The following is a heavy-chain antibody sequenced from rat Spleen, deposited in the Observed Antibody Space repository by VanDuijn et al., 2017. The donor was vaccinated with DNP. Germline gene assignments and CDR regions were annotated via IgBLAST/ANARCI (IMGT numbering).Heavy chain of an antibody. CDR2: INTDGGTT. CDR1: GFTFNSYW. Sequence: EVQLVETGGGLVQPGRSLKLSCVASGFTFNSYWMHWIRQAPGKGLEWVASINTDGGTTYYPDSVKGRFTISRENAENTVYLQMNSLRSEDTATYYCARGSGTYYWYFDFWGPGTMVTVSS. CDR3: ARGSGTYYWYFDF. D-gene: IGHD4-4*01. J-gene: IGHJ1*01. V-gene: IGHV5-58*01.